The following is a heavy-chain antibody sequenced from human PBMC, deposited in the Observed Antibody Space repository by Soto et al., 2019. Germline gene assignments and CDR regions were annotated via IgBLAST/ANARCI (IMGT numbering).Heavy chain of an antibody. CDR1: GGTFSSYA. CDR2: IIPIFGTA. D-gene: IGHD6-13*01. J-gene: IGHJ6*02. V-gene: IGHV1-69*06. CDR3: ARGGSSCWYSYGMDV. Sequence: QVQLVQSGAEVKKPGSSVKVSCKASGGTFSSYAISWVRQAPGQGLEWMGGIIPIFGTANYAQKFQGRVTITAGKPTSSACRELSSLRSVDTAVYYCARGGSSCWYSYGMDVCGQGTTVTVSS.